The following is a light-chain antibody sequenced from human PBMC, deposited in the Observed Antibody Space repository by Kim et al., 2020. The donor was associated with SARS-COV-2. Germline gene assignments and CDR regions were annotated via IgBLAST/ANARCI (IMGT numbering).Light chain of an antibody. CDR3: QQYHNLIT. V-gene: IGKV1-33*01. J-gene: IGKJ5*01. CDR1: QDIGID. CDR2: DAS. Sequence: SSSVGDRGTITCQASQDIGIDLNWYQQKPGKAPNLLIYDASNLQTGVPSRFSGRGSGTHFTLTITSLQAEDIATYYCQQYHNLITFAQGTRLEIK.